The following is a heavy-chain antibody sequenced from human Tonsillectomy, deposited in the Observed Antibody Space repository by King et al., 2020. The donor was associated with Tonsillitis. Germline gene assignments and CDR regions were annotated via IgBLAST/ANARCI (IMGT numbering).Heavy chain of an antibody. Sequence: VQLVESGGGVVQPGGSLRLSCAASGFTFSDYAIHWVRQVPGKGLEWVAVISSDGYNKYYTDSAKGRFTISRDDSKNTLYLQMNSLRPEDTTVYYCARGARGGSTAAGSPIDFWGQGTLVTVSS. CDR2: ISSDGYNK. J-gene: IGHJ4*02. CDR1: GFTFSDYA. D-gene: IGHD6-13*01. CDR3: ARGARGGSTAAGSPIDF. V-gene: IGHV3-30*10.